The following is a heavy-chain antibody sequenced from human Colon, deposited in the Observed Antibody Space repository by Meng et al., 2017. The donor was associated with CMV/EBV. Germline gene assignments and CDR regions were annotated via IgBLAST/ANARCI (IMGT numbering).Heavy chain of an antibody. CDR1: GFGFGTYA. Sequence: GESLKISCEASGFGFGTYAMTWVRQAPAVGLEWVASISDSGGTTYYADSVKGRFIISRDNSQDTLYLQLSSLRADDTAVYFCARREWDYHLPDWGQGTLVTVSS. V-gene: IGHV3-23*01. D-gene: IGHD2-2*01. CDR2: ISDSGGTT. J-gene: IGHJ4*02. CDR3: ARREWDYHLPD.